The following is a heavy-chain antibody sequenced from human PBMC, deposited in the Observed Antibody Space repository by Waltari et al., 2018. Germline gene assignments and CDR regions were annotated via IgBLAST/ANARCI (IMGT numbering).Heavy chain of an antibody. CDR2: FSYNGNT. Sequence: QLQMQESGPGLVRPSETLSLTCAVSGGPITTITYFWGWIRQPPGKGREWIGSFSYNGNTYYNPALKSRATISGDTSKNQVSLVLTSVTAADTAVYYCARGLGAIYWGHGTLVTVSS. V-gene: IGHV4-39*07. CDR3: ARGLGAIY. CDR1: GGPITTITYF. D-gene: IGHD2-21*01. J-gene: IGHJ4*01.